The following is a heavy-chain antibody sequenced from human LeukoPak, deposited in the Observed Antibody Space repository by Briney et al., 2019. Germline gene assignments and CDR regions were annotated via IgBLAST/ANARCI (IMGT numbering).Heavy chain of an antibody. V-gene: IGHV3-23*01. Sequence: GGSLRLSCAASGFTFSSYAMSWVRQAPGKGLEWVSAISGSGGSTYYADSVKGRFTISRDNSKNTLYLQMNSLRAEDTAVYYCARDWVDCSSTSCHFDYWGQGTLVTVSS. D-gene: IGHD2-2*01. CDR2: ISGSGGST. J-gene: IGHJ4*02. CDR3: ARDWVDCSSTSCHFDY. CDR1: GFTFSSYA.